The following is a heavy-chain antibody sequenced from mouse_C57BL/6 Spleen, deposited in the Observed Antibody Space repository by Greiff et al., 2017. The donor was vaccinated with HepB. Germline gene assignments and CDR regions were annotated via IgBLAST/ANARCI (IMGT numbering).Heavy chain of an antibody. CDR1: GYTFTDYN. CDR3: ARYGTDWYFDV. Sequence: DVKLQESGPELVKPGASVKIPCKASGYTFTDYNMDWVKQSHGKSLEWIGDINPNNGGTIYNQKFKGKATLTVDKSSSTASMELRSLTSEDTAVYYCARYGTDWYFDVWGTGTTVTVSS. D-gene: IGHD4-1*01. CDR2: INPNNGGT. J-gene: IGHJ1*03. V-gene: IGHV1-18*01.